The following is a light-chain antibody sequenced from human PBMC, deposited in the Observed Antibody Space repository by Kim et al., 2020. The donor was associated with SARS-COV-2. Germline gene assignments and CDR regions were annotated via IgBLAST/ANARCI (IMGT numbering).Light chain of an antibody. J-gene: IGLJ3*02. CDR3: QAWDSSTGV. CDR1: KLGDKY. V-gene: IGLV3-1*01. Sequence: SYELTQPPSVSVSPGQTASITCSGDKLGDKYACWYQQKPGQSPVLVIYQDSKRPSGFPERFSGSNSGNTATLTNSGTQAMDEADYYGQAWDSSTGVFGGGTQRTVL. CDR2: QDS.